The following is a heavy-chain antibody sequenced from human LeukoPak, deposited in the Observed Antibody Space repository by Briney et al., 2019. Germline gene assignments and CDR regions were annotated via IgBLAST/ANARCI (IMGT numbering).Heavy chain of an antibody. CDR2: IYHSGST. CDR1: GYSISSGYY. J-gene: IGHJ4*02. CDR3: ARLPYYFDY. Sequence: PSETLSLTCAVSGYSISSGYYWGWIRQPPGKGLEWIGSIYHSGSTYYNPSLKSRVTISVDTSKNHFSLKLSSVTAADTAVYYCARLPYYFDYWGQGTLVTVSS. V-gene: IGHV4-38-2*01.